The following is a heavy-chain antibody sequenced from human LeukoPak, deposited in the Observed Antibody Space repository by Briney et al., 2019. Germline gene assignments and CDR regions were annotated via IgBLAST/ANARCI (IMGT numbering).Heavy chain of an antibody. D-gene: IGHD6-13*01. CDR3: ARAFSGGSSWSDIDY. Sequence: GGSLRLSCAASGFTFSSYAMHWVRQAPGKGLEWVAVISYDGSNKYYADSVKGRFTISRDNSKNTLYLQMNRLRAEDTAVYYCARAFSGGSSWSDIDYWGQGTLVTVSS. V-gene: IGHV3-30-3*01. J-gene: IGHJ4*02. CDR1: GFTFSSYA. CDR2: ISYDGSNK.